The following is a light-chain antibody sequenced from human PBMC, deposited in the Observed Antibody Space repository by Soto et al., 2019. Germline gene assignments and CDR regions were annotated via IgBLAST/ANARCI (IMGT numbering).Light chain of an antibody. CDR1: QSVSSSY. V-gene: IGKV3-15*01. J-gene: IGKJ1*01. Sequence: EIVMTQSPATLSVSPGERATLSCRASQSVSSSYLAWYQQKPGQAPRLLIYAASTRATGIPARFSGSGSGTEFTLTISSLQSEDFAVYYCQQYNNWPRTFDQGTKVDI. CDR2: AAS. CDR3: QQYNNWPRT.